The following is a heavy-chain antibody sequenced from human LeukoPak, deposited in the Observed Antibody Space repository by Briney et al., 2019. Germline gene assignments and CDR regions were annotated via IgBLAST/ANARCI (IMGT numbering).Heavy chain of an antibody. CDR1: GYTFTGYY. CDR2: INPNSGGT. J-gene: IGHJ4*02. CDR3: ARHPRGEGATNGH. Sequence: GASVKVSCKASGYTFTGYYMHWVRQAPGQGLEWMGWINPNSGGTNYAQKFQGRVTMTRDTSISTAYMELSRLRPDDTAVYYCARHPRGEGATNGHWGQGTLVTVSS. D-gene: IGHD1-26*01. V-gene: IGHV1-2*02.